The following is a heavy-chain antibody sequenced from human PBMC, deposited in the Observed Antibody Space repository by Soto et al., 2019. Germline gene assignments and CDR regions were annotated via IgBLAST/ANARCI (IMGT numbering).Heavy chain of an antibody. J-gene: IGHJ3*01. Sequence: EVQLLESGGGLVQPGGSLRLSCAASGFTFNTYVMNWVRQAPGKGLEWVSTISYSADKTHYADSVKGRFTISRDNSRDTLFLQMHSLSADDAAVYYCARRARTATTNWGAFDVWGQGTMVTVSS. CDR3: ARRARTATTNWGAFDV. CDR2: ISYSADKT. V-gene: IGHV3-23*01. D-gene: IGHD1-1*01. CDR1: GFTFNTYV.